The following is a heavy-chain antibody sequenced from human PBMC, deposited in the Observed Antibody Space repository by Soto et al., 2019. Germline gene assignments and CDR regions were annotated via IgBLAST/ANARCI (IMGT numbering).Heavy chain of an antibody. CDR2: IFYSGST. CDR3: VRSEATALDY. CDR1: GDSISPYY. V-gene: IGHV4-59*12. J-gene: IGHJ4*02. Sequence: SSETLSLTCTVSGDSISPYYWSWIRQPPGKGLEWIGYIFYSGSTSYNPSLKSRVTISVDRSQNPFSLKLASVTAADTAVYYCVRSEATALDYWGQGTLVTVSS.